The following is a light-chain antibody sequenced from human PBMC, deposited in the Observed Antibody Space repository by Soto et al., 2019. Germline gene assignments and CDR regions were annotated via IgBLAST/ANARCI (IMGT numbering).Light chain of an antibody. Sequence: EIVMTQSPATLSVSPGERATLSCRASQSVSSNLAGYQQKPGQAPRILIYGASTRATGIPARFSGSGSGTEFTLTISSLQSEDFAVYYCQQYNNWPQTFGQGTKVEIK. CDR2: GAS. CDR3: QQYNNWPQT. J-gene: IGKJ1*01. V-gene: IGKV3-15*01. CDR1: QSVSSN.